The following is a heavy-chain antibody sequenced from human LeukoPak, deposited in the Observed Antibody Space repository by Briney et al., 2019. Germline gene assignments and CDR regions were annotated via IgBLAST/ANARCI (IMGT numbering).Heavy chain of an antibody. Sequence: GESLKISCKGSGYSFTSYWIGWVRQMPGKGLEWMGIIHPGDSDTTYSPSFQGQVTISADKSTSTAYLQWSSLKASDTAIYYCARHNEQRLARGYYYYMDVWGKGTTVTVSS. D-gene: IGHD6-25*01. CDR3: ARHNEQRLARGYYYYMDV. CDR1: GYSFTSYW. J-gene: IGHJ6*03. V-gene: IGHV5-51*01. CDR2: IHPGDSDT.